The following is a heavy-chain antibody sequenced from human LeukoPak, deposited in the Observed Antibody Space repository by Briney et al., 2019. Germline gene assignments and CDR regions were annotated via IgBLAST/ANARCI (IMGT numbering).Heavy chain of an antibody. CDR1: GYTFTSYA. D-gene: IGHD4-17*01. J-gene: IGHJ6*03. V-gene: IGHV7-4-1*02. CDR2: INTNTGNP. CDR3: ARDDGDYYYYYYMEV. Sequence: GASVKVSCKASGYTFTSYAMNWVRQAPGQGLEWMGWINTNTGNPTYAQGFTGRFVFSLDTSVSTTYLQISSLKAEDTAVYYCARDDGDYYYYYYMEVWGKGTTVTVSS.